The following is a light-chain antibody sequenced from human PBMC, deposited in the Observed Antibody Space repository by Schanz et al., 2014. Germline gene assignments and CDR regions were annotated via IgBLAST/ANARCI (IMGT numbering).Light chain of an antibody. J-gene: IGLJ2*01. CDR2: DVN. Sequence: QSALTQPASVSASPGQSITISCTGTSSDVGAYDHVSWYQQHPGKAPKLLVYDVNNRPSGVSHRFSGSKSGNTASLTISGLQAEDEADYYCSSHTSSNTVVFGGGTKLTVL. V-gene: IGLV2-14*03. CDR3: SSHTSSNTVV. CDR1: SSDVGAYDH.